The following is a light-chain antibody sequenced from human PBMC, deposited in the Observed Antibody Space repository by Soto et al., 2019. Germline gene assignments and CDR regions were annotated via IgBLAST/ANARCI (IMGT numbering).Light chain of an antibody. CDR2: GNS. CDR3: QSYDSSLSGYV. Sequence: QSVLPQPPSVSGAPGQRVTISCTGSSPNIGAGYDVHWYQQLPGTAPKLLIYGNSNRPSGVPDRFSGSKSGTSASLAITGLQAEDEADYYCQSYDSSLSGYVFGTGTKVTVL. V-gene: IGLV1-40*01. CDR1: SPNIGAGYD. J-gene: IGLJ1*01.